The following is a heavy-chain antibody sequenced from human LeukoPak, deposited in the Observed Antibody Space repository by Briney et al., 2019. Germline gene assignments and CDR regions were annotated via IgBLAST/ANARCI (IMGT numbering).Heavy chain of an antibody. Sequence: ASVKVSCKASGYTFTNYGISWVRQAPGQGLEWMGWISAYNGNTNYAQKLQDRVTMTTDTSTSTAYMELRSLRSDDTAVYYCARAYYGSGGSLTHTDFDYWGQRTLVTVSS. D-gene: IGHD3-10*01. J-gene: IGHJ4*02. CDR3: ARAYYGSGGSLTHTDFDY. CDR2: ISAYNGNT. V-gene: IGHV1-18*04. CDR1: GYTFTNYG.